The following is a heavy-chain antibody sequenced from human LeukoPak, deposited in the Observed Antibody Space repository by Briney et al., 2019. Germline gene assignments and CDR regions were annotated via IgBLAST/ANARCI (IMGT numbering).Heavy chain of an antibody. V-gene: IGHV3-23*01. CDR2: ISGSGGNT. Sequence: GGSLRLSCAASGFTFSSYAMSWVRQAPGKGLEWLSSISGSGGNTYYADSVKGRFTISRDNSKNTLYLQMNSLRAEDTAVFHCSRNHPRLGYWYFDLWGRGTQVTVSS. CDR3: SRNHPRLGYWYFDL. J-gene: IGHJ2*01. D-gene: IGHD1-14*01. CDR1: GFTFSSYA.